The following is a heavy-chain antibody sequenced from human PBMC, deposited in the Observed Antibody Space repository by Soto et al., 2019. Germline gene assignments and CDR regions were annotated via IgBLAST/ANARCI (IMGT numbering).Heavy chain of an antibody. V-gene: IGHV4-39*01. J-gene: IGHJ6*02. Sequence: PSETLRLTCTVSGGSISSSSYYWGRVRQHTRKGLEWIGSIYYSGSTYYNPSLKSRVTISVDTSKNQFSMKLSSVTAADTAVYYCARGALNYDVWSGPINGGMDVWGQGTMVIVSS. D-gene: IGHD3-3*01. CDR2: IYYSGST. CDR1: GGSISSSSYY. CDR3: ARGALNYDVWSGPINGGMDV.